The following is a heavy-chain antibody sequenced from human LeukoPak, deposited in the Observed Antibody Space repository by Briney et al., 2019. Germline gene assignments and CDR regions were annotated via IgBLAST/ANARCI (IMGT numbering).Heavy chain of an antibody. Sequence: SETLSLTCTVSGGSLSSYYWSWIRQPAGKGLKWIGRIYTSGRTNYNPSLKSRVTMSVDTSTNQFSLKLSSVTAADTAVYYCAIAGYWGQGTLVTVSS. CDR3: AIAGY. CDR1: GGSLSSYY. CDR2: IYTSGRT. J-gene: IGHJ4*02. V-gene: IGHV4-4*07.